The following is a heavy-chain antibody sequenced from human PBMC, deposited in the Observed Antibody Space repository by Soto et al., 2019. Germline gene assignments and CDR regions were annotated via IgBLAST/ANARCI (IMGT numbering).Heavy chain of an antibody. D-gene: IGHD2-2*01. V-gene: IGHV1-18*04. J-gene: IGHJ3*02. CDR2: ISAYNGNT. CDR1: GYTFTGYY. CDR3: ARLLWSNDAFDI. Sequence: QVQLVQSGAEVKKPGASVKVSCKASGYTFTGYYMHWVRQAPGQGLEWMGWISAYNGNTNYAQKLQGRVTMTTDTSTSTAYMELRSLRSDDTAVYYCARLLWSNDAFDIWGQGTMVTVSS.